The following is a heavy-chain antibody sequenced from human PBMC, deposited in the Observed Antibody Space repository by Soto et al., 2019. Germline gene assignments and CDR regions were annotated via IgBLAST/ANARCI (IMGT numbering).Heavy chain of an antibody. CDR2: IIPIFGTA. V-gene: IGHV1-69*13. CDR3: ARSKNPTYYYDSSGYYRFDY. Sequence: SVKVSCKASGGTFSSYAISWVRQAPGQGLEWMGGIIPIFGTANYAQKFQGRVTITADESTSTAYMELSSLRSEDTAVYYCARSKNPTYYYDSSGYYRFDYWGQGTLVTVSS. J-gene: IGHJ4*02. D-gene: IGHD3-22*01. CDR1: GGTFSSYA.